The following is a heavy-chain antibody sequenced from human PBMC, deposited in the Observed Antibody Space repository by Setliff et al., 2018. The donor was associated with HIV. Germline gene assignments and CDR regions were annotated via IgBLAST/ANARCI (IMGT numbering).Heavy chain of an antibody. CDR2: IYYSGST. CDR1: GGSISSSSYY. J-gene: IGHJ4*02. Sequence: ETLSLTCNASGGSISSSSYYWGWIRQPPGKGLEWIGSIYYSGSTYYNPPLKSRVTISVDTSKNQFSLKLSSVTAADTAVYYCAISYYYGSGIPGYYFDYWGQGTLVTVSS. D-gene: IGHD3-10*01. CDR3: AISYYYGSGIPGYYFDY. V-gene: IGHV4-39*01.